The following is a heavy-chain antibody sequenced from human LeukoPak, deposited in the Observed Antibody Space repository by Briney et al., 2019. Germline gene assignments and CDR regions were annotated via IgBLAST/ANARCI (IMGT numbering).Heavy chain of an antibody. Sequence: SETLSLTCAVYGGSFSGYYWSWIRQPPGKGLEWIGEINHSGSTNYNPSLKSRVTISVDTSKNQFSLKLSSVTAADTAVYYCAGYQFWFQNDVWGQGTLVTVSS. CDR2: INHSGST. CDR3: AGYQFWFQNDV. CDR1: GGSFSGYY. J-gene: IGHJ4*02. V-gene: IGHV4-34*01. D-gene: IGHD3-3*01.